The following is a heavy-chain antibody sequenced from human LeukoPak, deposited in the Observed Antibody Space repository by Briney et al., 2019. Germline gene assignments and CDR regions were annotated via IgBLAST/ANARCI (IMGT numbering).Heavy chain of an antibody. Sequence: PSQTLSLTCAVYGGSFSGYYWSWIRQPPGKGLEWIGEINHSGSTNYNPSLKSRVTISVDTSKNQFSLKLSSVTAADTAVYYCARGPDIVVVPAALPRGDNWFDPWGQGTLVTVSS. CDR3: ARGPDIVVVPAALPRGDNWFDP. J-gene: IGHJ5*02. D-gene: IGHD2-2*01. CDR2: INHSGST. CDR1: GGSFSGYY. V-gene: IGHV4-34*01.